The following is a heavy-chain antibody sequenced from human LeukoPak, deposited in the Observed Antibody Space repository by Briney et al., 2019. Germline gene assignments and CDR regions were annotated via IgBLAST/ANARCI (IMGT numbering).Heavy chain of an antibody. CDR2: IYYSGST. CDR3: ARVNDILTGYFDY. CDR1: GGSISSSSYY. J-gene: IGHJ4*02. Sequence: KPSETLSLTCTVSGGSISSSSYYWGWIRQPPGKGLEWIGSIYYSGSTYYNPSLKSRVTISVDTPKNQFSLKLSSVTAADTAVYYCARVNDILTGYFDYWGQGTLVTVSS. V-gene: IGHV4-39*01. D-gene: IGHD3-9*01.